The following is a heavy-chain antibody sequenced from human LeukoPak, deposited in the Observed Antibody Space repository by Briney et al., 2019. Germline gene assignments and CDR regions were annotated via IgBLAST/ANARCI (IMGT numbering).Heavy chain of an antibody. D-gene: IGHD2-15*01. Sequence: HWDSLKISCKGSGYSCNTYWIGWVRQMPGKGLEWMGIIYPGDSDTRYSPSFEGQATISADKSISTAYLQWSSLKASDTAMYYCATGGYCSGGSCYSFFDYWGQGTLVTVSS. CDR2: IYPGDSDT. CDR3: ATGGYCSGGSCYSFFDY. CDR1: GYSCNTYW. V-gene: IGHV5-51*01. J-gene: IGHJ4*02.